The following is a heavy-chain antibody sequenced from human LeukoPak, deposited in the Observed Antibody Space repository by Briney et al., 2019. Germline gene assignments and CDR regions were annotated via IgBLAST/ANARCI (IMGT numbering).Heavy chain of an antibody. CDR2: ISYDGSNK. CDR1: GFTFSSYA. V-gene: IGHV3-30-3*01. Sequence: GGSLRLSCAASGFTFSSYAMHWVRQAPGKGLEWVAVISYDGSNKYYADSVKGRFTISRDNSKNTLYLEMNSLRAEDTAVYYCARASVLRYFDWSAPDAFDIWGQGTMVTVSS. CDR3: ARASVLRYFDWSAPDAFDI. D-gene: IGHD3-9*01. J-gene: IGHJ3*02.